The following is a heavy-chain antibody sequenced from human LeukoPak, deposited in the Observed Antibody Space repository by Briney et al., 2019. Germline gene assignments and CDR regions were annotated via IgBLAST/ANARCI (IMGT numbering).Heavy chain of an antibody. J-gene: IGHJ4*02. CDR1: GLTFRIYT. CDR3: ATRQVDY. Sequence: GRSLRLSCAASGLTFRIYTMHWVRQAPGKGLEWVALISSDESNKYYADSVKGRFHISRDNSKNTLYLQMNSLRAKDTAVYYCATRQVDYWGQGTLVTVSS. V-gene: IGHV3-30-3*01. CDR2: ISSDESNK.